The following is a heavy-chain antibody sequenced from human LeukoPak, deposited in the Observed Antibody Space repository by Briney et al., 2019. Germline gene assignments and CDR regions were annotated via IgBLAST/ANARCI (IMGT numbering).Heavy chain of an antibody. V-gene: IGHV1-8*01. J-gene: IGHJ4*02. CDR1: GYTFTSYD. Sequence: ASVKVSCKASGYTFTSYDINWVRQATGQGLEWMGWMNPNSGNTGYAQKFQGRVTMTTDTSTSTAYMELRSLRSDDTAVYYCARAYYYGSGSSPYFDYWGQGTLVTVSS. D-gene: IGHD3-10*01. CDR2: MNPNSGNT. CDR3: ARAYYYGSGSSPYFDY.